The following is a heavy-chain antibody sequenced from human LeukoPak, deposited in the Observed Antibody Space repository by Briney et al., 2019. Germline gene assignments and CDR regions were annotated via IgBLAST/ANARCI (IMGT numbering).Heavy chain of an antibody. CDR2: IYSGGST. J-gene: IGHJ6*03. CDR1: GFIVSSKY. Sequence: GGSQRLSCAASGFIVSSKYMSWLRQAPGKGLEWVSVIYSGGSTYYADSENGRFTISRDNSKNTLYLQMNSLRAEDTAVYYCARVRADSGYDSYYYYYYMDVWGKGTTVTVSS. V-gene: IGHV3-66*02. D-gene: IGHD5-12*01. CDR3: ARVRADSGYDSYYYYYYMDV.